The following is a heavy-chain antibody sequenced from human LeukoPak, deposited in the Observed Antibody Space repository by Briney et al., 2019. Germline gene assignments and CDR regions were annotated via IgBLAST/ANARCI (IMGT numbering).Heavy chain of an antibody. D-gene: IGHD6-13*01. V-gene: IGHV3-30*02. CDR2: IRYDGSNK. J-gene: IGHJ6*03. Sequence: GSLRLSCAASGFTFSSYSMNWVRQAPGKGLEWVAFIRYDGSNKYYADSVKGRFTISRDNSKNTLYLQMNSLRAEDTAVYYCARSYSSTPQYYYYYYMDVWGKGTTVTVSS. CDR1: GFTFSSYS. CDR3: ARSYSSTPQYYYYYYMDV.